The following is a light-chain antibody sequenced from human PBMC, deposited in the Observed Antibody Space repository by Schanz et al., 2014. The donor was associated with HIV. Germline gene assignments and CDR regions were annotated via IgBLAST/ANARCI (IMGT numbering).Light chain of an antibody. CDR3: ASYTTSHTFV. J-gene: IGLJ1*01. V-gene: IGLV2-14*03. CDR1: NSDVGYYSY. CDR2: DVS. Sequence: QSALTQPASVSGSPGQSITISCTGTNSDVGYYSYVSWYQQHPGKAPKLMIYDVSSRPSGVSDHFSGSKSGNMAYLTISALQAEDEADYYCASYTTSHTFVFGTGTKLTVL.